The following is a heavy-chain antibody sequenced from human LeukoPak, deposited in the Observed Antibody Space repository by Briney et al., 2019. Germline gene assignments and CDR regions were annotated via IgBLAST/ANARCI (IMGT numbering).Heavy chain of an antibody. CDR2: VSSSSSYI. D-gene: IGHD3-22*01. V-gene: IGHV3-21*01. Sequence: GGSLRLSCAASGFTFSSYSMNWVRQAPGKGLEWVSSVSSSSSYIYYADSVKGRFTISRDNAKNSLYLQMNSLRAKDTAVYYCAREGYDSSGYQAYWGQGTLVTVSS. J-gene: IGHJ4*02. CDR3: AREGYDSSGYQAY. CDR1: GFTFSSYS.